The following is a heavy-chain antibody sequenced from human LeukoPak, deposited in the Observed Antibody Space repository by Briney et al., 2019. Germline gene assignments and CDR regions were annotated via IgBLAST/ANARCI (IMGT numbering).Heavy chain of an antibody. CDR2: ISVYNGNT. CDR1: GYSFTSYG. Sequence: ASVKVSCKASGYSFTSYGISWVRQAPGQGLEWMGWISVYNGNTKYAQRLQGRVTMTTHTSTSTAYMELRSLRSDDTAVYYCVREAGTRFDYWGQGNLVTVSS. J-gene: IGHJ4*02. V-gene: IGHV1-18*01. CDR3: VREAGTRFDY. D-gene: IGHD3-10*01.